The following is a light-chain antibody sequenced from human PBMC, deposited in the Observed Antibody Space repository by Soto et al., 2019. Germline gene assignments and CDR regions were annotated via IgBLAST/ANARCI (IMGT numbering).Light chain of an antibody. CDR1: SSDVGGYNY. CDR2: EVT. Sequence: QPVLTQPPSASGSPGQSVTISCTGSSSDVGGYNYVSWYQQHPGKAPKLMIYEVTKRPSGVPDRFSGSKSGNTASLTVSGLQAADEADYYCSSYAGSNNVLFGGGTKLTVL. J-gene: IGLJ2*01. CDR3: SSYAGSNNVL. V-gene: IGLV2-8*01.